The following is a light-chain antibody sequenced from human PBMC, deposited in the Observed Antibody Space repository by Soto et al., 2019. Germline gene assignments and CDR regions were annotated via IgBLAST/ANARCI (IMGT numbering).Light chain of an antibody. V-gene: IGKV3-20*01. CDR2: DAS. J-gene: IGKJ1*01. CDR1: QSVKSSY. Sequence: EIVLTQSPGALSVSTGERATLSCRASQSVKSSYLAWYRQKPGQTPRLLIYDASTRATGIPDRFSGSGSGTDFTLTISGLEPEDFAVYSCQQYASSPQTFGQGTKVDIK. CDR3: QQYASSPQT.